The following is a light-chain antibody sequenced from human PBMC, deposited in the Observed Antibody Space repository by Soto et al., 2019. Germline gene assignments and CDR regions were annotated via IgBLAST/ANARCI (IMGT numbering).Light chain of an antibody. J-gene: IGKJ3*01. V-gene: IGKV1-33*01. CDR2: DAS. Sequence: DIQMTQSPSSLSASVGDRVTITCQASQDISNYLNWYQQKPGKAPKLLIYDASNLETGVPSRFSGRGYGTDFTSTISSLQPEDFATYFCQQYDTLKVTFGPGTKVDIK. CDR3: QQYDTLKVT. CDR1: QDISNY.